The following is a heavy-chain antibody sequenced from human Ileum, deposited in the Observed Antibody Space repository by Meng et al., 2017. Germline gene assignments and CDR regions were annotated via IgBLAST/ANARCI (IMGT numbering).Heavy chain of an antibody. CDR1: GGSISSSHW. D-gene: IGHD3-10*01. CDR3: ATTMVRGVSGGYFDY. Sequence: VRLQESAPGLVNLSGPFPHTCAVSGGSISSSHWWSWVRQPPGKGLEWIGEIYHSGSTNYNPSLKSRVTISVDKSKNQFSLKLSSVTAADTAVYYCATTMVRGVSGGYFDYWGQGTLVTVSS. J-gene: IGHJ4*02. V-gene: IGHV4-4*02. CDR2: IYHSGST.